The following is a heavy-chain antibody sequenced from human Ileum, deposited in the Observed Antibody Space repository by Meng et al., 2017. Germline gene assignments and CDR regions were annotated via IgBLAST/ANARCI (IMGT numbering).Heavy chain of an antibody. Sequence: GESLKISCAASGFAFSGNGMTWVRQVPGKGLEWVACLSQYGIAMYYVDSVKGRFTISRDNVKNSLYLQMNSLRADDTAVYYCATVGDGYMYEPRGYWGQGTLVTVSS. D-gene: IGHD5-18*01. V-gene: IGHV3-7*01. CDR1: GFAFSGNG. J-gene: IGHJ4*02. CDR3: ATVGDGYMYEPRGY. CDR2: LSQYGIAM.